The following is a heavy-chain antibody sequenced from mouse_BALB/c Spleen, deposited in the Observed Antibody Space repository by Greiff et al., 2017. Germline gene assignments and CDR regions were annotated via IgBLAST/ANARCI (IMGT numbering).Heavy chain of an antibody. CDR1: GYTFTSYY. CDR2: INPSNGGT. V-gene: IGHV1S81*02. D-gene: IGHD2-3*01. J-gene: IGHJ3*01. Sequence: QVQLQQSGAELVKPGASVKLSCKASGYTFTSYYMYWVKQRPGQGLKWIGEINPSNGGTNFNEKFKSKATLTVDKSSSTAYMQLSSLTSEDSAVYYCTRRDGYSWFAYWGQGTLVTVSA. CDR3: TRRDGYSWFAY.